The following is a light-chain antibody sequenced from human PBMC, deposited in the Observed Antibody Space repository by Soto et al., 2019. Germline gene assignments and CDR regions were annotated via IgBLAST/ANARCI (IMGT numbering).Light chain of an antibody. Sequence: VITQSAITLSVSPGEGVTLSCRASQVIGDTLAWYQHKPGQTPRLLIYGASSRATGIPDRFSGSGSGTDFTLTISRLEPEDFAIYYCQQRNWWPGTFGQGTRLDIK. CDR2: GAS. V-gene: IGKV3D-15*01. J-gene: IGKJ1*01. CDR1: QVIGDT. CDR3: QQRNWWPGT.